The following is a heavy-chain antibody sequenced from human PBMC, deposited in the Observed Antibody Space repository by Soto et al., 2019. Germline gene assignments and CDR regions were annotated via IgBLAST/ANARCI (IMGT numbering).Heavy chain of an antibody. Sequence: EVQLVESGGGLVKPGGSLRLSCSASGFSFSSYTMYWFRQAPGKGLEWVSSITTGGSRNIFYADSVKGRFTISRDNANNILYLQMNNLRVEDTAVYYCARDDPIFGAIPRMDIWGQGTTVTVSS. J-gene: IGHJ6*02. V-gene: IGHV3-21*02. D-gene: IGHD3-3*01. CDR3: ARDDPIFGAIPRMDI. CDR1: GFSFSSYT. CDR2: ITTGGSRNI.